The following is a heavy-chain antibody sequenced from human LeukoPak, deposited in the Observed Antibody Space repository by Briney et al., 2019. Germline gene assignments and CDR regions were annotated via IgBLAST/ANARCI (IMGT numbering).Heavy chain of an antibody. J-gene: IGHJ3*02. D-gene: IGHD6-19*01. CDR3: ARDQAVAGTTDAFGI. CDR2: IIPIFGTR. Sequence: ASVKVSCKASGGTFSSYGFSWVRQAPGQGLEWMGGIIPIFGTRKYAQKFQGRVMITADESTSTAYMELGSLRSEDTAVYYCARDQAVAGTTDAFGIWGQGTMITVSS. CDR1: GGTFSSYG. V-gene: IGHV1-69*13.